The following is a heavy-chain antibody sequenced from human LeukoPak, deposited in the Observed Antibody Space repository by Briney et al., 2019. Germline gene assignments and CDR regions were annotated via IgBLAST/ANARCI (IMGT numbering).Heavy chain of an antibody. CDR1: GYTFTSYA. CDR2: INAGNGNT. D-gene: IGHD5-18*01. CDR3: ARTASGVDTAMAPLDY. V-gene: IGHV1-3*01. Sequence: ASVKVSCKASGYTFTSYAMHWVRQAPGQRLEWMGWINAGNGNTKYSQKFQGGVTITRDTSASTAYMELSSLRSEDTAVYYCARTASGVDTAMAPLDYWGQGTLVTVSS. J-gene: IGHJ4*02.